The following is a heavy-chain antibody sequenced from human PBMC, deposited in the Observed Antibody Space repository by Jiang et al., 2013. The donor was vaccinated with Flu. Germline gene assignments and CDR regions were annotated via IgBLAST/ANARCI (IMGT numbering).Heavy chain of an antibody. CDR1: GGSISSYY. Sequence: GSGLVKPSETLSLTCTVSGGSISSYYWSWMRQPAGKGLEWIGRIYTSGITNDNPSLNSRVTMSVDTSKNQFSLKMSSVTAADTAVYYCARESSRSFDYWGQGTLVTVSS. CDR2: IYTSGIT. J-gene: IGHJ4*02. V-gene: IGHV4-4*07. CDR3: ARESSRSFDY. D-gene: IGHD6-13*01.